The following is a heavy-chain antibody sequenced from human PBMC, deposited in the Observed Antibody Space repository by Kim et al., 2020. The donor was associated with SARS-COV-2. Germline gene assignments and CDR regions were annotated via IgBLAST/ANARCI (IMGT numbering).Heavy chain of an antibody. CDR1: GYTFTGYY. J-gene: IGHJ6*02. V-gene: IGHV1-2*06. Sequence: ASVKVSCKASGYTFTGYYMHWVRQAPGQGLEWMGRINPNSGGTNYAQKFQGRVTMTRDTSISTAYMELSRLRSDDTAVYYCARTTISGWDYYYGMDVWGQGTTVTVSS. CDR2: INPNSGGT. D-gene: IGHD3-3*01. CDR3: ARTTISGWDYYYGMDV.